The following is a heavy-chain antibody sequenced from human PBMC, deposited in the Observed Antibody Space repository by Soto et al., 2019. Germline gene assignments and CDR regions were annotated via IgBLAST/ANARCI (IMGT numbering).Heavy chain of an antibody. CDR2: ISYDGSNK. J-gene: IGHJ4*02. V-gene: IGHV3-30-3*01. CDR3: ARVTQHDY. Sequence: PGGSLRLSCAASGFTFSSYAMHWVRQAPGKGLEWVAVISYDGSNKYYADSVKGRFTISRDNSKNTLYLQMNSLRAEDTAVYYCARVTQHDYWGQGTLVTVSS. CDR1: GFTFSSYA.